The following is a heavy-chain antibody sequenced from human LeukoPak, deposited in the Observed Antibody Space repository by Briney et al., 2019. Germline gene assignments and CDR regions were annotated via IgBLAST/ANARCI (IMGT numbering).Heavy chain of an antibody. CDR3: ARDSLEYYYDSSASGDAFDI. D-gene: IGHD3-22*01. V-gene: IGHV3-30*04. CDR1: GFTFSSYA. J-gene: IGHJ3*02. Sequence: GGSLRLSCAASGFTFSSYAMHWVRQAPGKGLEWVTIISYDGSNKYYADSVKGRFTISRDNSKNTLYLQMNSLRAEDTAVHYCARDSLEYYYDSSASGDAFDIWGQGTMVTVSS. CDR2: ISYDGSNK.